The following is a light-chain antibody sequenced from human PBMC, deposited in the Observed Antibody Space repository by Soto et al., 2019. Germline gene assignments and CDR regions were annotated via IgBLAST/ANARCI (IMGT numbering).Light chain of an antibody. V-gene: IGKV3-11*01. CDR3: QQLSNWPPLT. CDR1: QSVDNF. Sequence: EIVLTQSPATLSLSPGERASLSCRASQSVDNFLAWYQQRPCQAPRLLIYDASKKATGIPARFSGSGSGKDVTLTISSLDTDDFAVYYCQQLSNWPPLTFGGGTKVEIK. CDR2: DAS. J-gene: IGKJ4*01.